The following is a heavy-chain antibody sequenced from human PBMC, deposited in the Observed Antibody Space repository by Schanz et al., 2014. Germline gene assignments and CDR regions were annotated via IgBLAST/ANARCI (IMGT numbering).Heavy chain of an antibody. CDR1: GFPFRSYV. Sequence: QLQLVESGGCVVQPGRSLRLSCAASGFPFRSYVMHWVRQAPGKGLEWVAFISYDGNNQYYADSVKGRFTISRDNSKNTLYLQMNSLRSEDTAVYYCTRDRGALINHNDALDLWGQGTMVSVSS. J-gene: IGHJ3*01. D-gene: IGHD3-16*01. CDR3: TRDRGALINHNDALDL. V-gene: IGHV3-30*04. CDR2: ISYDGNNQ.